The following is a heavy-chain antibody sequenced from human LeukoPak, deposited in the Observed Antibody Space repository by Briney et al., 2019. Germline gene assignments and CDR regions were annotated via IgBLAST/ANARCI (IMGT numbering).Heavy chain of an antibody. CDR3: AKDLGITMVVVGRFLYY. CDR1: GFTFSSYA. Sequence: PGGSLRLSCAASGFTFSSYAMSWVRQAPGKGLEWVSAISGSGGSTYYADSVKGRFTISRDNSKNTLYLQMNSLRAEDTAAYYAAKDLGITMVVVGRFLYYWGQGNLVTVSS. V-gene: IGHV3-23*01. CDR2: ISGSGGST. J-gene: IGHJ4*02. D-gene: IGHD3-22*01.